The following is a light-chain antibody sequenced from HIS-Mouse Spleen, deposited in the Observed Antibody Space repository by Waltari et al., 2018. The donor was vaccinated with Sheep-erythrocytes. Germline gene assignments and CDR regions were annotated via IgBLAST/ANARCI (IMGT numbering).Light chain of an antibody. CDR3: SSYAGSNNWV. V-gene: IGLV2-8*01. J-gene: IGLJ3*02. CDR2: AVS. Sequence: QSALTQPPSASGSPGQSVTISCTGTSSDVGGYNYVSWYQQHPGKAPKLLIYAVSNRPSGVPDPFSGSKSGNTASLTVSGLQAEDEADYYCSSYAGSNNWVFRGGTKLTVL. CDR1: SSDVGGYNY.